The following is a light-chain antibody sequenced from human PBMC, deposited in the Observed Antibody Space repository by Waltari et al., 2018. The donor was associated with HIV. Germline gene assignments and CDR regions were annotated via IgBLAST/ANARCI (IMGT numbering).Light chain of an antibody. Sequence: QSALTQPASVSGSPGQSITISCTGTSSDGGDFTSVSWYQQHPGTAPKLLIYDVTGRPSGVSNRFSGSKSGNTASLTISGLQTEDEALYYCTSYTVNSGLVFGGGTRLAV. V-gene: IGLV2-14*03. CDR3: TSYTVNSGLV. J-gene: IGLJ3*02. CDR2: DVT. CDR1: SSDGGDFTS.